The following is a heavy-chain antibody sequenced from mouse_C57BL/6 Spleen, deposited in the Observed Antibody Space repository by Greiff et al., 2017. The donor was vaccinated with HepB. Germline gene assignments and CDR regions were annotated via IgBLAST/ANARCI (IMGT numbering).Heavy chain of an antibody. D-gene: IGHD2-4*01. J-gene: IGHJ1*03. CDR1: GFTFSSYA. V-gene: IGHV5-4*01. CDR3: ARDGVIYYDYDWYFDV. CDR2: ISDGGSYT. Sequence: DVMLVESGGGLVKPGGSLKLSCAASGFTFSSYAMSWVRQTPEKRLEWVATISDGGSYTYYPDNVKGRFTISRDNAKNNLYLQMSHLKSEDTAMYYCARDGVIYYDYDWYFDVWGTGTTVTVSS.